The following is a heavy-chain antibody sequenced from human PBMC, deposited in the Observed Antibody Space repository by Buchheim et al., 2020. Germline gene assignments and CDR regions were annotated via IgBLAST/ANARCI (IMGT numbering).Heavy chain of an antibody. CDR3: AKVSNYYDSSGYYYGEGDFDY. V-gene: IGHV3-30*18. CDR1: GFTFSSYG. CDR2: ISYDGSNK. J-gene: IGHJ4*02. Sequence: VQLLESGGGVVQPGRSLRLSCAASGFTFSSYGMHWVRQAPGKGLEWVAVISYDGSNKYYADSVKGRFTISRDNSKNTLYLQMNSLRAEDTAVYYCAKVSNYYDSSGYYYGEGDFDYWGQGTL. D-gene: IGHD3-22*01.